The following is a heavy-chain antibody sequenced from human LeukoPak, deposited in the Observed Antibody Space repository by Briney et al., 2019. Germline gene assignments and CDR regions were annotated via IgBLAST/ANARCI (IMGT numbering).Heavy chain of an antibody. CDR1: GFTFSSYA. D-gene: IGHD3-10*01. Sequence: GGSLRLSCSASGFTFSSYAMHWVRQAPGKGLEYVSAISSNGGSTYYADSVKGRFTISRDNSKNTLYLQMSSLRAEDTAVYFCVKERPPSGRAFDYWGQGTLVTVSS. V-gene: IGHV3-64D*09. CDR3: VKERPPSGRAFDY. CDR2: ISSNGGST. J-gene: IGHJ4*02.